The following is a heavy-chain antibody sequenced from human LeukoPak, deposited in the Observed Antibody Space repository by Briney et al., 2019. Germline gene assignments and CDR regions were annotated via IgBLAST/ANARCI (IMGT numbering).Heavy chain of an antibody. CDR2: INPNRGGT. V-gene: IGHV1-2*02. CDR1: GYTFTRYY. Sequence: ASVKVSCKASGYTFTRYYMHWARQAPGHGLEWMGWINPNRGGTNYAQKFQGRVTMTRYTSNSTAYMGLRRLRGDDTAVYYCASRPYGDYAVEYWGQGTMVTVSS. D-gene: IGHD4-17*01. J-gene: IGHJ4*02. CDR3: ASRPYGDYAVEY.